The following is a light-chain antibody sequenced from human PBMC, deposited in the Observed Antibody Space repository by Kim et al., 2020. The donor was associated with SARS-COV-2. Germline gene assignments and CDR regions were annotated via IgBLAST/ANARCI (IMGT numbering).Light chain of an antibody. J-gene: IGKJ4*01. Sequence: DIQMTQSPSSLSASVGDRVTITCRARQSISSYLNWYQQKPGKAPKLLIYAASSLQSGVPSRFSGSGSGTDFTLTISSLQPEDFATYYCQQSYSTPVTFGGGTKVDIK. CDR1: QSISSY. CDR2: AAS. CDR3: QQSYSTPVT. V-gene: IGKV1-39*01.